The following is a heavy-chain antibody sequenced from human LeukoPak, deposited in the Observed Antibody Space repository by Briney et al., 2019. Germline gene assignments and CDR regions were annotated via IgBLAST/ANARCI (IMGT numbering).Heavy chain of an antibody. CDR1: GFTFISYA. V-gene: IGHV3-30*04. J-gene: IGHJ4*02. CDR2: ISFHGTDS. D-gene: IGHD2-21*01. Sequence: GGSLRLSCAASGFTFISYAIHWVRQAPGKGLEWVAAISFHGTDSFYADSVKGRFTLSRDNSKNTLYLQMNSLRAEDTAVYYCVRDPNYSENFDYWGQGALVTV. CDR3: VRDPNYSENFDY.